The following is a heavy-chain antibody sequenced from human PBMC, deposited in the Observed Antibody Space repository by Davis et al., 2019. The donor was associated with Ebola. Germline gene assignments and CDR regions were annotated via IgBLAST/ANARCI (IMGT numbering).Heavy chain of an antibody. CDR1: GYSFTSYW. J-gene: IGHJ6*04. CDR2: IYPGDSDT. Sequence: GESLKISCKGSGYSFTSYWIGWVRQMPGKGPEWMGIIYPGDSDTRYSPSFQGQVTISADKSISTAYLQWSSLKASDTAMYYCARAAVVVAATNYYYGMDVWGKGTTVTVSS. CDR3: ARAAVVVAATNYYYGMDV. V-gene: IGHV5-51*01. D-gene: IGHD2-15*01.